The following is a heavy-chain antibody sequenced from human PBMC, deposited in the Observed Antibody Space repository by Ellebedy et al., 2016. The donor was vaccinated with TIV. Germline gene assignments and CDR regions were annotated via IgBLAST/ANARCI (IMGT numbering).Heavy chain of an antibody. CDR2: IYYSGRT. V-gene: IGHV4-59*01. J-gene: IGHJ4*02. CDR3: ARKRDGSYIDY. Sequence: SETLSLXCTVSGGSISSYFWSWIRQPPEKGLEWIGFIYYSGRTNYNPSLKSRVTISVDTSKNQFSLKLNSVTAADTAVYYCARKRDGSYIDYWGQGTLVTVSS. CDR1: GGSISSYF. D-gene: IGHD2-15*01.